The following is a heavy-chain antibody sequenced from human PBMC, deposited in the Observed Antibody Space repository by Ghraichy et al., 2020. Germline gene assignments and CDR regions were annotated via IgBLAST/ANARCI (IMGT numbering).Heavy chain of an antibody. J-gene: IGHJ4*02. Sequence: GESLNISCAASGFTFSSYGMHWVRQAPGKGLEWVAVTSHDGSDHNYADSLKGRFTISRDNSKNTLFLQMNSLRPEDTAVYYCAKVKHSYDSTGYHDYWGQGALVTVSS. CDR2: TSHDGSDH. V-gene: IGHV3-30*18. CDR3: AKVKHSYDSTGYHDY. CDR1: GFTFSSYG. D-gene: IGHD3-22*01.